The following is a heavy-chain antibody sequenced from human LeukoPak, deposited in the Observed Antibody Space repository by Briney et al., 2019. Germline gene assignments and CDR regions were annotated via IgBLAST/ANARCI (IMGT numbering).Heavy chain of an antibody. Sequence: ASVKVSCKASGYTLTGYYMHWVRQAPGQGLEWMGWINPNSGGTNYAQKFQGRVTMTRDTSISTAYMELSRLRSDDTAVYYCARVGYCGGGSCYSNDYWGQGTLVTVSS. CDR2: INPNSGGT. D-gene: IGHD2-15*01. CDR3: ARVGYCGGGSCYSNDY. J-gene: IGHJ4*02. CDR1: GYTLTGYY. V-gene: IGHV1-2*02.